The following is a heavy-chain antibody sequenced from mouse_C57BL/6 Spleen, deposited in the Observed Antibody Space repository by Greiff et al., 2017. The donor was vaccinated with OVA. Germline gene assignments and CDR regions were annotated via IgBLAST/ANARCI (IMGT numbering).Heavy chain of an antibody. V-gene: IGHV1-42*01. Sequence: VQLQQSGPELVKPGASVKISCKASGYSFTGYYMNWVKQSPEKSLEWIGEINPSTGGTTYNQKFKAKATLTVDKSSSTAYMQLKSLTSEDSAVYYCARAYYSMGGAMDYWGQGTSVTVSS. CDR3: ARAYYSMGGAMDY. CDR1: GYSFTGYY. J-gene: IGHJ4*01. D-gene: IGHD2-5*01. CDR2: INPSTGGT.